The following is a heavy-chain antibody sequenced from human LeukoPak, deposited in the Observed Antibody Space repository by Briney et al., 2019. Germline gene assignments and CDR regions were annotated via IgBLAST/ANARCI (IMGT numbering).Heavy chain of an antibody. Sequence: ASVKVSCKASGYTFTGYYMHWVRQAPGQGHEWLGWINPNSGGTNYAQKFQGRVTMTRDTSISTAYMELSRLRSDDTAVYYCAREGPAAEVHEGTNWFDPWGQGTLVTVSS. CDR2: INPNSGGT. D-gene: IGHD6-13*01. CDR3: AREGPAAEVHEGTNWFDP. CDR1: GYTFTGYY. J-gene: IGHJ5*02. V-gene: IGHV1-2*02.